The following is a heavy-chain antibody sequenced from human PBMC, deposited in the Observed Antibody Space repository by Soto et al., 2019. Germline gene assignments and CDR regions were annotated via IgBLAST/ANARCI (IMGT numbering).Heavy chain of an antibody. J-gene: IGHJ4*02. CDR2: ISGSGGST. Sequence: PGGSLRLSCAASGFTFSSYAMSWVRQAPGEGLEWVSAISGSGGSTYYADSVKGRFTISRDNSKNTLYLQMNSLRAEDTAVYYCVCRGGLQLIPYWGQGTLVTVSS. V-gene: IGHV3-23*01. CDR3: VCRGGLQLIPY. CDR1: GFTFSSYA. D-gene: IGHD1-1*01.